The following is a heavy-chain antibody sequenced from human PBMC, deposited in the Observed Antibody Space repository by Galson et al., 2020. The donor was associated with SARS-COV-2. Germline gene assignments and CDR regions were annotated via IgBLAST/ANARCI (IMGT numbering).Heavy chain of an antibody. Sequence: ALETLSLTCTVSGGSVSSGSYYWSWIRQPPGKGLEWIGYIYYSGSTNYNPSLKSRVTISVDTSKNQFSLKLSSVTAADTAVYYCARGAHSSSWYLSDYYYYYGMDVWGQGTTVTVSS. J-gene: IGHJ6*02. CDR1: GGSVSSGSYY. CDR2: IYYSGST. CDR3: ARGAHSSSWYLSDYYYYYGMDV. V-gene: IGHV4-61*01. D-gene: IGHD6-13*01.